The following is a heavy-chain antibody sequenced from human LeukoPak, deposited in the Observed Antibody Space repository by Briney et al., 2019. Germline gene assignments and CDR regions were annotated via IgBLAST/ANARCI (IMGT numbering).Heavy chain of an antibody. CDR2: ISSSSSTI. J-gene: IGHJ4*02. Sequence: GGSLRLSCAASGFTFSSYSMNWVRQAPGKGLEWVSYISSSSSTIYYADSAKGRFTISRDNAKNSLYLQMNSLRAEDTAVYYCARGGYYYDSSGYYYPARFDYWGQGTLVTVSS. CDR1: GFTFSSYS. CDR3: ARGGYYYDSSGYYYPARFDY. V-gene: IGHV3-48*04. D-gene: IGHD3-22*01.